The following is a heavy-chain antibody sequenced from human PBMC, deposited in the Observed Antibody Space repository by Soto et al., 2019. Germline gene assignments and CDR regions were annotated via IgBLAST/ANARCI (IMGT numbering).Heavy chain of an antibody. J-gene: IGHJ4*02. CDR1: GFTFSSYA. CDR3: AREAVAYDSSGYYNGYFDY. CDR2: ISYDGSNK. Sequence: QVQLVESGGGVVQPGRSLRLSCAPSGFTFSSYAMHWVRQAPGKGLEWVAVISYDGSNKYYADSVKGRFTISRDNSKNTLYLQMNSLRAEDTAVYYCAREAVAYDSSGYYNGYFDYWGQGTLVTVSS. D-gene: IGHD3-22*01. V-gene: IGHV3-30-3*01.